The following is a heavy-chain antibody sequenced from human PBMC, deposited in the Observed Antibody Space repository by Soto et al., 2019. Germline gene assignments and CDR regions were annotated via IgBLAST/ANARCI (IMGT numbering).Heavy chain of an antibody. D-gene: IGHD3-22*01. J-gene: IGHJ3*02. CDR1: GDSFTNYW. Sequence: GESLKISCKGSGDSFTNYWIGWVRQMPGKGLEFMGIIYPGDSETRYNPSFQGQVTISADRSISTVYLQWSSLKASDTAMYYCARRGYDSRGYYYAFDIWGQGTMVTVSS. CDR3: ARRGYDSRGYYYAFDI. CDR2: IYPGDSET. V-gene: IGHV5-51*01.